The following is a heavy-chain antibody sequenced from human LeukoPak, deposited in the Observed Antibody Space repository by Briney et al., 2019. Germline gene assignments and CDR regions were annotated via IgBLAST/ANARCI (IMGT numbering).Heavy chain of an antibody. CDR3: ARVENTARNYYYGMDV. CDR2: ISAYNGNT. Sequence: ASVKVSCKASGYTFTSYGISWVRQAPGQGLVWMGWISAYNGNTNYARKLQGRVTMTTDTSTSTDYMELRSLRSDDTAVYYCARVENTARNYYYGMDVWGQGTTVTVSS. CDR1: GYTFTSYG. J-gene: IGHJ6*02. D-gene: IGHD5-18*01. V-gene: IGHV1-18*01.